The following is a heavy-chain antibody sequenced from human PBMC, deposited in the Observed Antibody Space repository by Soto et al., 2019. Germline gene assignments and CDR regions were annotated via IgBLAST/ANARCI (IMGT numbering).Heavy chain of an antibody. D-gene: IGHD6-6*01. CDR2: ISGSGGST. CDR3: AKGEGYSSSDSNNYYYYYYMDV. V-gene: IGHV3-23*01. CDR1: GFTFSSYA. Sequence: EVQLLESGGGLVQPGGSLRLSCEASGFTFSSYAMSWVRQGPGKGLEWVSAISGSGGSTYYADSVKGRFTISRDNSKNTLYLQMNSLRAEDTAVYYCAKGEGYSSSDSNNYYYYYYMDVWGKGTTVTVSS. J-gene: IGHJ6*03.